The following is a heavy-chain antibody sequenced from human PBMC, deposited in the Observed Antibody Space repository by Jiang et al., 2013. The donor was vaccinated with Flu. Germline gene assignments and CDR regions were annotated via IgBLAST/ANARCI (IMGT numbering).Heavy chain of an antibody. J-gene: IGHJ4*02. CDR3: ARCGYSYGYIIIGLSQGCHFDY. V-gene: IGHV4-4*02. Sequence: KSRVTISVDKSKNQFSLKLSSVTAADTAVYYCARCGYSYGYIIIGLSQGCHFDYWGQGTLVTVSS. D-gene: IGHD5-18*01.